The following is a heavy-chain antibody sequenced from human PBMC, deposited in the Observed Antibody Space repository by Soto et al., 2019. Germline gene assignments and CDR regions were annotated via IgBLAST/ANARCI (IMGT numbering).Heavy chain of an antibody. CDR2: IIPILGIA. CDR1: GGTFSSYT. CDR3: AMAYCSSTSCYRGY. D-gene: IGHD2-2*02. Sequence: QVQLVQSGAEVKKPGSSVKVSCKASGGTFSSYTISWVRQAPGQGLEWMGRIIPILGIANYAQKFQGRVTTTADKSTSTAYMELSSLRSEATAVYYCAMAYCSSTSCYRGYWGQGTVVTVSS. J-gene: IGHJ4*02. V-gene: IGHV1-69*02.